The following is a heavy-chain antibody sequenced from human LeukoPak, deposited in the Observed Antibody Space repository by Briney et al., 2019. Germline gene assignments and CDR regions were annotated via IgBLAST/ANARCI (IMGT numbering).Heavy chain of an antibody. CDR1: GYSFTNYG. J-gene: IGHJ5*02. CDR2: ISAYNGYT. Sequence: ASVKVSCKASGYSFTNYGISWVRQAPGQGLEWMGWISAYNGYTHFAQKFQGRVTMTTDTSTSTAYMELRSLRSDDTAVYYCARDLRLGSTTGWFDPWGQGTQVTVSS. V-gene: IGHV1-18*01. CDR3: ARDLRLGSTTGWFDP. D-gene: IGHD1-26*01.